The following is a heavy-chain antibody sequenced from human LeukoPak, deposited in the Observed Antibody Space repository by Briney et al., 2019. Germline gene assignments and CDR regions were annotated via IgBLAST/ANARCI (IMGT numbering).Heavy chain of an antibody. CDR2: INYSGST. CDR3: ARREVDILTGYFGGWDY. CDR1: GGSISSYY. J-gene: IGHJ4*02. D-gene: IGHD3-9*01. V-gene: IGHV4-59*08. Sequence: SETLSLTCTVSGGSISSYYWSWIRQPPGKGLEWIGYINYSGSTKYNASLKSRVTISVDTSKNQFSLKLSSVTAADTAVYYCARREVDILTGYFGGWDYWGQGTLVTVSS.